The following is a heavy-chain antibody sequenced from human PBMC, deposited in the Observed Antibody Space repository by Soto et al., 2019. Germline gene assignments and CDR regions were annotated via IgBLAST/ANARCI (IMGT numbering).Heavy chain of an antibody. V-gene: IGHV5-51*01. CDR3: ARIVPATDNAFDI. J-gene: IGHJ3*02. Sequence: PGESLKISCKGSGYSFTSYWIAWVRQMPGKGLEWMGIIYPGDSDTRYSPSFQGQVTFSADKSISTAYLQWSSLKASDTAMYYCARIVPATDNAFDIWGQGTMVTVS. D-gene: IGHD2-2*01. CDR2: IYPGDSDT. CDR1: GYSFTSYW.